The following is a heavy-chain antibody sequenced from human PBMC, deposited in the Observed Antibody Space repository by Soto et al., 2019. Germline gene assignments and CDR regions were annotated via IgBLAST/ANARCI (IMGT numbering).Heavy chain of an antibody. CDR2: IIPMFGTA. CDR3: ASGIQLWLRRINNGYSG. CDR1: GGTFSTYA. Sequence: QVQLVQSGAEVKKPESSVKVSCKAPGGTFSTYASSWVRQAPGQGLEWMGGIIPMFGTANYAQRFQDRVTITADESTDTVYMELSSLRSEDTAVYFCASGIQLWLRRINNGYSGWGKGTLVTVSS. D-gene: IGHD5-18*01. J-gene: IGHJ4*02. V-gene: IGHV1-69*12.